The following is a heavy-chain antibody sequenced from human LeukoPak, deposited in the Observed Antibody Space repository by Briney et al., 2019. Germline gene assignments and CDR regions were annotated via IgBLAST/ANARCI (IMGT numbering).Heavy chain of an antibody. V-gene: IGHV3-11*01. CDR1: GFTFSDYY. Sequence: GGSLRLSCAASGFTFSDYYMSWIRQAPGKGLEWVSYISSSGSTIYYADSVKGRLTISRDNAKNSLYLQMNSLRAEDTAVYYCAREFKLRFLEWSPLKGMDVWGQGTTVTVSS. J-gene: IGHJ6*02. D-gene: IGHD3-3*01. CDR3: AREFKLRFLEWSPLKGMDV. CDR2: ISSSGSTI.